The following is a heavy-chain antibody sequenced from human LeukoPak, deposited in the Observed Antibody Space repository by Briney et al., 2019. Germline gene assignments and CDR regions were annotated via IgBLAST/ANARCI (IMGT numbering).Heavy chain of an antibody. J-gene: IGHJ5*02. CDR1: GYTFTSYG. D-gene: IGHD6-19*01. CDR3: ARNSYQWLVEQLGGWFDP. Sequence: ASVKVSCKASGYTFTSYGISWVRQAPGQGLEWMGWISAYSGNTNYAQKLQGRVTMTTDTSTSTAYMELRSLRSDDTAVYYCARNSYQWLVEQLGGWFDPWGQGTLVTVSS. V-gene: IGHV1-18*01. CDR2: ISAYSGNT.